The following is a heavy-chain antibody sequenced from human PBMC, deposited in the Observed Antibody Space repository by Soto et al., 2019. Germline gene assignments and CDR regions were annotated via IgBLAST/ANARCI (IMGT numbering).Heavy chain of an antibody. Sequence: GESLKISCKGSGYSFTSYWIGWVRQMPGKGLEWMGIIYPGDSDTRYSPSFQGQVTISADKSISTAYLQWSSLKASDTAMYYCARYALAARRPYYCDYWRQGTLVTVSS. CDR3: ARYALAARRPYYCDY. CDR2: IYPGDSDT. J-gene: IGHJ4*02. CDR1: GYSFTSYW. D-gene: IGHD6-6*01. V-gene: IGHV5-51*01.